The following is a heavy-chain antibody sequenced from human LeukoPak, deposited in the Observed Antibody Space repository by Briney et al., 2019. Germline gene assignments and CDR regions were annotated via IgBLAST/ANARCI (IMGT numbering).Heavy chain of an antibody. D-gene: IGHD6-19*01. Sequence: SETLSLTCTVSGYSISSGYYWGWIRQPPGKGLEWIGTIYHSGTTYYNPSLKSRVTMSVDTSKNQFSLRLRSVTAADTAVYYCARGQARLAWFDPWGQGTLVTVSS. CDR3: ARGQARLAWFDP. J-gene: IGHJ5*02. CDR2: IYHSGTT. CDR1: GYSISSGYY. V-gene: IGHV4-38-2*02.